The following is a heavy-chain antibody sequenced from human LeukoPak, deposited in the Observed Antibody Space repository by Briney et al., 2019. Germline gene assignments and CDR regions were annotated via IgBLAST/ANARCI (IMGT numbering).Heavy chain of an antibody. CDR2: IYSTVIT. J-gene: IGHJ4*02. V-gene: IGHV4-31*03. CDR1: VGSISSGEY. CDR3: ARSTSEYYYDSSLGY. Sequence: PSETLSLTCTVSVGSISSGEYCSWIRPYPGKGLEWIGHIYSTVITSYNPSLDSRVSISVDTSRSQFSLKMCSVTAADTAVYYCARSTSEYYYDSSLGYWGQGTLVTVSS. D-gene: IGHD3-22*01.